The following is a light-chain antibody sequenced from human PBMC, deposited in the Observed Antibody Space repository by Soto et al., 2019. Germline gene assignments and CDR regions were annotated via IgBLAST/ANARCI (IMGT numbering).Light chain of an antibody. Sequence: QSALTQPASVSGSPGQSITISCTGTSSDVGGYKYVSWYQQHPGKAPKLMIYEVSNRPSGVSNRFSASKSGSTASLTISGLQAEDEADYYCSSYTSSSPCVFGTGTKVTVL. V-gene: IGLV2-14*01. CDR3: SSYTSSSPCV. J-gene: IGLJ1*01. CDR2: EVS. CDR1: SSDVGGYKY.